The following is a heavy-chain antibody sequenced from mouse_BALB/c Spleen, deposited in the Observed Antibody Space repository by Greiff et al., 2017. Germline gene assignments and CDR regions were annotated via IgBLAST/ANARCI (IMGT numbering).Heavy chain of an antibody. J-gene: IGHJ3*01. D-gene: IGHD3-2*01. Sequence: EVQLQQSGPELVKPGASVKMSCKASGYTFTSYVMHWVKQKPGQGLEWIGYINPYNDGTKYNEKFKGKATLNSDKSSSIAYMELSSLTSEDSAVYYSGREGDSSGYVFAYWGQGTLVTVSA. CDR2: INPYNDGT. CDR3: GREGDSSGYVFAY. V-gene: IGHV1-14*01. CDR1: GYTFTSYV.